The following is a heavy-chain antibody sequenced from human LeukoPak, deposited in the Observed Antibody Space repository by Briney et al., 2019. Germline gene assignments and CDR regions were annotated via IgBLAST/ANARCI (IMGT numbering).Heavy chain of an antibody. Sequence: GGSLRLSCAASGFTFSDYYMSWIRQAPGKGLEWVSYISSSGSTFYYADSVKGRFTISRDNAKNSLYLQMNSLRAEDTAVYYCARVNSPGIAVAGTFLGYYYYGMDVWGQGTTVTVSS. CDR1: GFTFSDYY. D-gene: IGHD6-19*01. CDR2: ISSSGSTF. CDR3: ARVNSPGIAVAGTFLGYYYYGMDV. J-gene: IGHJ6*02. V-gene: IGHV3-11*01.